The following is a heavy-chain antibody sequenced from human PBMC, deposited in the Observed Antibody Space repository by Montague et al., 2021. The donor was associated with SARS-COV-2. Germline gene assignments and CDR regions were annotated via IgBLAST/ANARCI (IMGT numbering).Heavy chain of an antibody. D-gene: IGHD5-24*01. J-gene: IGHJ3*02. CDR3: ARDRTFRDGYLDAFEI. CDR1: GYSIGSGYY. CDR2: IYHSGTT. V-gene: IGHV4-38-2*02. Sequence: SETLSLTRTVSGYSIGSGYYWGWIRKFPGKGLEWIGSIYHSGTTYYNPSLKSRVTISVDTSKNQFSLKMYSVTAADTAQFYCARDRTFRDGYLDAFEIWGQGTMVTVSS.